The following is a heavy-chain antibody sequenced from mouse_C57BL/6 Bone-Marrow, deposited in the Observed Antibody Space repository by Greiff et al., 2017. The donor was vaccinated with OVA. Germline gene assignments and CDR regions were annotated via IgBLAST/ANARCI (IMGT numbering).Heavy chain of an antibody. CDR2: INPNNGGT. CDR1: GYTFTDYN. D-gene: IGHD1-1*01. J-gene: IGHJ4*01. V-gene: IGHV1-18*01. Sequence: VQLQQSGPELVKPGASVKIPCKASGYTFTDYNMDWVKQSHGKSLEWIGDINPNNGGTIYNQKFKGKATLTVDKSSSTAYMELRSLTSEDTAVYYCARPNYYYGYYAMDYWGQGTSVTVSS. CDR3: ARPNYYYGYYAMDY.